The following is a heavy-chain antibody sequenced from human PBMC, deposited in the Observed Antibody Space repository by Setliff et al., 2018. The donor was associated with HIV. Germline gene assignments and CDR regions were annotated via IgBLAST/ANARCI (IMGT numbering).Heavy chain of an antibody. Sequence: SETLSLTCAVYGGSFGDQFWNWIRQYPGKGLEWIGEIHHGGGTKYNPSLKSRVTVSLDMSKNQFSLKLNSLTAADTGVYYCATFFVSTATTQDYWGQGTLVTVSS. J-gene: IGHJ4*02. CDR3: ATFFVSTATTQDY. CDR2: IHHGGGT. D-gene: IGHD4-17*01. CDR1: GGSFGDQF. V-gene: IGHV4-34*01.